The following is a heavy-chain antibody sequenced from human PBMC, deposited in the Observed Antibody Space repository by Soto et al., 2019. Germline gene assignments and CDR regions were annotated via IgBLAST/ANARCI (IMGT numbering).Heavy chain of an antibody. V-gene: IGHV3-33*01. CDR3: ARSRQWLAPPNWFDP. D-gene: IGHD6-19*01. J-gene: IGHJ5*02. CDR1: GFTFSSYG. Sequence: QVQLVESGGGVVQPGRSLRLSCAASGFTFSSYGMHWVRQAPGKGLEWVAVIWYDGSNKYYADSVKGRFTISRDNSKNTLYLQMNSLRAEDTAVYYCARSRQWLAPPNWFDPWGQGTLVTVSS. CDR2: IWYDGSNK.